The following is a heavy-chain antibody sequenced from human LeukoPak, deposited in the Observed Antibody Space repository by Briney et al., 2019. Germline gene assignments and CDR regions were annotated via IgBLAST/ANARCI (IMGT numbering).Heavy chain of an antibody. CDR3: ASPLVGATSY. V-gene: IGHV4-39*07. CDR2: INHSGST. J-gene: IGHJ4*02. D-gene: IGHD1-26*01. CDR1: GVSISSSSYY. Sequence: SETLSLTCTVSGVSISSSSYYWGWIRQPPGKGLEWIGEINHSGSTNYNPSLKSRVTISVDTSKNQFSLKLSSVTAADTAVYYCASPLVGATSYWGQGTLVTVSS.